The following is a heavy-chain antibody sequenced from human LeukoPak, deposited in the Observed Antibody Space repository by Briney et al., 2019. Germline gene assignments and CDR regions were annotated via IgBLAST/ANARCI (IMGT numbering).Heavy chain of an antibody. CDR2: IKQDGSEK. Sequence: GGSLRLSCAASGFTFSSYWMSWVRQAPGKGLEWVANIKQDGSEKYYVDSVKGRFTTSRDSAKNSLYLQVNSLRAEDTAVYYCASTTISPVEGMDVWGQGTTVIVSS. CDR1: GFTFSSYW. V-gene: IGHV3-7*05. J-gene: IGHJ6*02. CDR3: ASTTISPVEGMDV. D-gene: IGHD2/OR15-2a*01.